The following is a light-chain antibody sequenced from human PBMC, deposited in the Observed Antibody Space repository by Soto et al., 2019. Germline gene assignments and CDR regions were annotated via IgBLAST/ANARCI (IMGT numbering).Light chain of an antibody. J-gene: IGLJ1*01. CDR3: GSYTTSSNYV. V-gene: IGLV2-14*01. CDR1: SGDVFAYNY. CDR2: EVN. Sequence: QSALTQPASVSGSPGQSITISCTGTSGDVFAYNYVSWYQQYPGKAPKLMIYEVNNRPSGVSDRFSGSKSGNTASLTISGLRAEDEADYYCGSYTTSSNYVFGTGTKVTVL.